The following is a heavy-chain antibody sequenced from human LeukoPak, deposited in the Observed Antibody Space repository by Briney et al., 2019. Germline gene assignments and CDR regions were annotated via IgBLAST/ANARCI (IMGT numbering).Heavy chain of an antibody. J-gene: IGHJ4*02. D-gene: IGHD6-13*01. CDR3: VRRRGSSWKGGFDS. Sequence: GESLKISCKGSGYSFTSYWIGWVRQKPGEGLEWVGIIYPGDSDTKYSPAVQGQVTISADKPITTAYLQWSSLKASDTAMYYCVRRRGSSWKGGFDSWGQGTLVTVSS. V-gene: IGHV5-51*01. CDR1: GYSFTSYW. CDR2: IYPGDSDT.